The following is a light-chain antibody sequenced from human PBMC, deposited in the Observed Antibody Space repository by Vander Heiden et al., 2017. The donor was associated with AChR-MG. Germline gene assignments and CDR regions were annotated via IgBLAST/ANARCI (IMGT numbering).Light chain of an antibody. V-gene: IGKV1-33*01. CDR3: QQYDYVPNT. CDR2: DAS. J-gene: IGKJ5*01. Sequence: DIKMTQSPTSLSASVGDRVTITCQASQDIKNYLKWYQQSPGKAPKLLIYDASKLETGDPSRFSGGGSETVFTLTINSLQPEDIGTYYCQQYDYVPNTFGQGTRLEIK. CDR1: QDIKNY.